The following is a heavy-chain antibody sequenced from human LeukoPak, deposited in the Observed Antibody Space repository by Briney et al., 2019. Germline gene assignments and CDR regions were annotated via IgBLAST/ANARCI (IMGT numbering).Heavy chain of an antibody. D-gene: IGHD3-10*01. Sequence: GGSLRLSCAASGFTFSSYGMHWVRQAPGKGLEWVAFIRYDGSNKYYADSVKGRFTISRDNSKNTLYLQMNSLRAEDTAVYYCAKKVRGVIQHWFDPWGQGTLVTVSS. CDR2: IRYDGSNK. CDR3: AKKVRGVIQHWFDP. CDR1: GFTFSSYG. J-gene: IGHJ5*02. V-gene: IGHV3-30*02.